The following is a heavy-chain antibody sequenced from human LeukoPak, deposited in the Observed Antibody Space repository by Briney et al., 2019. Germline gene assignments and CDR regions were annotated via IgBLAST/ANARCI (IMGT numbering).Heavy chain of an antibody. D-gene: IGHD4-17*01. Sequence: SETLSLTCTVSGGSISSSSYYWGWIRQPPGKGLEWIGSIYYSGSTYYNPSLKSRVTISVDTSKNQYSLKLSSVTAADTAVYYCARHAATTVTTGMDVWGQGTTVTVSS. CDR2: IYYSGST. J-gene: IGHJ6*02. V-gene: IGHV4-39*01. CDR3: ARHAATTVTTGMDV. CDR1: GGSISSSSYY.